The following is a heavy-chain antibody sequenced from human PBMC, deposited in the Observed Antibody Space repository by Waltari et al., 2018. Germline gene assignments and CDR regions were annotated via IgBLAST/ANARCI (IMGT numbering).Heavy chain of an antibody. V-gene: IGHV3-53*01. CDR3: ARGDGDYDGIFDY. J-gene: IGHJ4*02. CDR1: GFTVSSNY. D-gene: IGHD4-17*01. CDR2: IYRGGST. Sequence: EVQLVESGGGLIQPGGSLRLSCAASGFTVSSNYMSWVRQAPGKGLEWVSVIYRGGSTYYADSVKGRFTISRDNSKNTLYLQMNSLRAEDTAVYYCARGDGDYDGIFDYWGQGTLVTVSS.